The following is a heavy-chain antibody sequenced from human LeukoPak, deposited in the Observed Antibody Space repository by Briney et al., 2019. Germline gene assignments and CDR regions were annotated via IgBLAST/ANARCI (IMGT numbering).Heavy chain of an antibody. CDR2: FSHRGGS. CDR3: ARMAEAGTWYFDL. V-gene: IGHV4-38-2*02. D-gene: IGHD6-13*01. Sequence: PSETLSLTCTVSGYSLSSGFFCDWIRPSPGKGLEWIGSFSHRGGSYHNPSLKSRVTISVDTSKNQFSLKLLSVTAADTAVYYCARMAEAGTWYFDLWGRGTLVTVSS. CDR1: GYSLSSGFF. J-gene: IGHJ2*01.